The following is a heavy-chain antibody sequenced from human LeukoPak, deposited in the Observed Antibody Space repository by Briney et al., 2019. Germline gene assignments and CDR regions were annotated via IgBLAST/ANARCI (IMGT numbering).Heavy chain of an antibody. CDR1: GFTFSSYS. D-gene: IGHD3-10*01. CDR2: ISSSSSTI. CDR3: ARATSRSYYYYYYMDV. Sequence: GGSLRLSCAASGFTFSSYSMNWVRQAPGKGLEWVSYISSSSSTIYYADSVKGRFTISRDNAKNSLYLQMNSLRDEDTAVCYCARATSRSYYYYYYMDVWGKGTTVTVSS. V-gene: IGHV3-48*02. J-gene: IGHJ6*03.